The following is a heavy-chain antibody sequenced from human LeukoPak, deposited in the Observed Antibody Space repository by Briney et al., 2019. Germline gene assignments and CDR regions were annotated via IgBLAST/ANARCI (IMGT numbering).Heavy chain of an antibody. J-gene: IGHJ4*02. V-gene: IGHV3-66*01. D-gene: IGHD6-6*01. CDR3: ATDRSSIAARPH. CDR1: GFTVSSNY. CDR2: IYSGGST. Sequence: LPGGSLRLSCAASGFTVSSNYMSWVRQAPGKGLEWVSVIYSGGSTYYADSVKGRFTISRDNAKNTLYLQMNSLRAEDTAVYYCATDRSSIAARPHWGQGTLVTVSS.